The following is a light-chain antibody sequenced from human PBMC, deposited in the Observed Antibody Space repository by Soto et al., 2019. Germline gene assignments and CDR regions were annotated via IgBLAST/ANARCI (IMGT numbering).Light chain of an antibody. Sequence: DIQMTQSPSSLSASVGDRVTITCRASESISNNLNWYQHKPGKAPKVLIYAASSLQSGVPSRFSGSGSGTDFILTITSLQAEDFATYYSQQSYSSLGFTFGPGTKVDL. CDR1: ESISNN. V-gene: IGKV1-39*01. CDR3: QQSYSSLGFT. J-gene: IGKJ3*01. CDR2: AAS.